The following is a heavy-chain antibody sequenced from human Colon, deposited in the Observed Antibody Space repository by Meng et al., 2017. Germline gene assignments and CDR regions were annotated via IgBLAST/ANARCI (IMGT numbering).Heavy chain of an antibody. Sequence: QGQLQESGPGLVKPSGTLSLTCTVSGDSISSDIWWSWVRQPPGKGLEWIGEVYHRGDTNYNPSLKSRVVISVDRSKNQFSLYLSSVTAADTAVYYCGRDQGRQLINHWGQGTLVTVSS. CDR2: VYHRGDT. D-gene: IGHD1-1*01. CDR3: GRDQGRQLINH. V-gene: IGHV4-4*02. CDR1: GDSISSDIW. J-gene: IGHJ4*02.